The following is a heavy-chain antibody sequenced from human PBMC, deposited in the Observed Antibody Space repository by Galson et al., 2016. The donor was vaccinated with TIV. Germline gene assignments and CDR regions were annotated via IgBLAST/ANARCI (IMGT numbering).Heavy chain of an antibody. Sequence: SETLSLTCAVYGGSFSGHYWSWIRQPPGKGLEWIGEINHSGTTTTYTPSLERRVTMSLDTSRNQLSLKVMSVTAADTAVYYCARHSTSGFPGIQVAARRRPFDVWGQGKMVTVSS. CDR3: ARHSTSGFPGIQVAARRRPFDV. D-gene: IGHD6-19*01. J-gene: IGHJ3*01. CDR2: INHSGTTT. V-gene: IGHV4-34*01. CDR1: GGSFSGHY.